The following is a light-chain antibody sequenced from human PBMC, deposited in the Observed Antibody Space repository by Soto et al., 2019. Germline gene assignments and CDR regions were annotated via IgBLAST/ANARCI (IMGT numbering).Light chain of an antibody. Sequence: KVIPQSPATLSSSPGERATLSCRASQSVSRHLAWYQQKPGQAPRLIIYGASTRATGIPARFSGSGSGTEFTLTISSLQSEDSAVYYCQQYSSWPLTFGGGTKVEIK. CDR1: QSVSRH. CDR3: QQYSSWPLT. V-gene: IGKV3-15*01. CDR2: GAS. J-gene: IGKJ4*01.